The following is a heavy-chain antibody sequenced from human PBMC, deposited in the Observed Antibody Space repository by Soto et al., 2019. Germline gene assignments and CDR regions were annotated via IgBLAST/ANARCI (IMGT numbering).Heavy chain of an antibody. Sequence: QITLNESGPTVVRPTETLTLTCRFSGFSLTTSGVGVGWIRQSPGKAPEWLALIYWDDDKRYSASLKSRLTITKDPSKHQVVRTVSDLDPTDTATYYCAHRVLRTVFGLVTTTAIYFDFWGQGTPVAVSS. V-gene: IGHV2-5*02. CDR1: GFSLTTSGVG. D-gene: IGHD3-3*01. J-gene: IGHJ4*02. CDR2: IYWDDDK. CDR3: AHRVLRTVFGLVTTTAIYFDF.